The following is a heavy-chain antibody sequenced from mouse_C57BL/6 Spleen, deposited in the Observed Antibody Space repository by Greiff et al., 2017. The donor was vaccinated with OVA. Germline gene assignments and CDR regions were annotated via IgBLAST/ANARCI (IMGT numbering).Heavy chain of an antibody. V-gene: IGHV5-17*01. CDR1: GFTFSDYG. J-gene: IGHJ2*01. CDR2: ISSGSSTI. Sequence: EVHLVESGGGLVKPGGSLKLSCAASGFTFSDYGMHWVRQAPEKGLEWVAYISSGSSTIYYADTVKGRFTISRDNAKNTLFLQMTSLRSEDTAMYYCARAWYYFDYWGQGTTLTVSS. CDR3: ARAWYYFDY.